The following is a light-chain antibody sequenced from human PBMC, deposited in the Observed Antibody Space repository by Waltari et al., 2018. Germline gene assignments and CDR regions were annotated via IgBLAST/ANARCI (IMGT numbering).Light chain of an antibody. V-gene: IGLV1-44*01. CDR1: SSNIGRHG. J-gene: IGLJ3*02. CDR2: TAN. Sequence: QSVLTQPPSSSGTPGQGVTVSCSGSSSNIGRHGVSWYQQVPGTAPKLLMHTANQRPSGVPDRFSGSKSGNSASLAISGVQPEDEAHYYCAAWDDSLNGRVFGGGTKVTVL. CDR3: AAWDDSLNGRV.